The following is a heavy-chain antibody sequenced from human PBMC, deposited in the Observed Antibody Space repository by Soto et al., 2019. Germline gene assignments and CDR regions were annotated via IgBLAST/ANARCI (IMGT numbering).Heavy chain of an antibody. Sequence: QVQLVESGGGLVKPGGSLRLSCAASGFTFSDYYTSWIRQAPGKGLEWVSYISSSSSYTNYADSVKGRFTISRDNAKNSLYLQMNSLRAEDTAVYYCASHRDSSGYYYYWGQGTLVTVSS. CDR1: GFTFSDYY. D-gene: IGHD3-22*01. J-gene: IGHJ4*02. V-gene: IGHV3-11*06. CDR2: ISSSSSYT. CDR3: ASHRDSSGYYYY.